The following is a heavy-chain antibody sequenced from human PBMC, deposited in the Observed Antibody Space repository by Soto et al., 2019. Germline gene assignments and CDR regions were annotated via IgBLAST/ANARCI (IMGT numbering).Heavy chain of an antibody. V-gene: IGHV3-30-3*01. D-gene: IGHD3-22*01. CDR1: GFTFSSYA. CDR3: ARGMIVVVRVFDY. J-gene: IGHJ4*02. CDR2: ISYDGSNK. Sequence: GGSLRLSCAASGFTFSSYAMHWVRQAPGKGLEWVAVISYDGSNKYYADSVKGRFTISRDNSKNTLYLQMNSLRAEDTAVYYCARGMIVVVRVFDYWGQGTLVTVSS.